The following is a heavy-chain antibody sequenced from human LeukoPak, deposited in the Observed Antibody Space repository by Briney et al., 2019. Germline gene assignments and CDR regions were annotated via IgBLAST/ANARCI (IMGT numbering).Heavy chain of an antibody. Sequence: ASVKVSWKASGYTFTSYDINWVRQATGQGLEWVGWMNPNSGNTGYAQKFQGRVTMTRNTSISTAYMELSSLRSEDTAVYYCARVSDWNYGYYYYMDVGGKGTTVTVSS. CDR1: GYTFTSYD. J-gene: IGHJ6*03. CDR3: ARVSDWNYGYYYYMDV. CDR2: MNPNSGNT. D-gene: IGHD1-7*01. V-gene: IGHV1-8*01.